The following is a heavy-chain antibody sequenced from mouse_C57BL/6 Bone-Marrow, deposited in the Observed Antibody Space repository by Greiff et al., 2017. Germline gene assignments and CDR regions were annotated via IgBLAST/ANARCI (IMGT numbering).Heavy chain of an antibody. CDR1: GFTFSDAW. CDR3: TSPDYYGSSSLGAY. J-gene: IGHJ3*01. CDR2: IRNKANNHAT. D-gene: IGHD1-1*01. Sequence: VQLKESGGGLVQPGGSMKLSCAASGFTFSDAWMDWVRQSPETGLEWVAEIRNKANNHATYYAESVKGRFTISRDDSKSSVYLQMNSLRAEDTGIYYCTSPDYYGSSSLGAYWGQGTLVTVSA. V-gene: IGHV6-6*01.